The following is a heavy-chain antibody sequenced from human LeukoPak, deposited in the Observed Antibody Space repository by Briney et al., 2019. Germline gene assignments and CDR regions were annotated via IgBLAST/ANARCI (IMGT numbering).Heavy chain of an antibody. CDR1: GYTFTSYY. D-gene: IGHD3-22*01. CDR3: AVYYYDSSGYSRGAFDI. Sequence: ASVKVSCKASGYTFTSYYMHWVRQAPGQGLEWMGLINPSGSSTSYAQKFQGRLSLTRDMSTSTDYMELSSLRSEDTAVYYCAVYYYDSSGYSRGAFDIWGQGTMVTVSS. CDR2: INPSGSST. V-gene: IGHV1-46*01. J-gene: IGHJ3*02.